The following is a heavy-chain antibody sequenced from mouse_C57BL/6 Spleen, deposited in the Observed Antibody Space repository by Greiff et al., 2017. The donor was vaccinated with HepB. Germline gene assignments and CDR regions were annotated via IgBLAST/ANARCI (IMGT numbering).Heavy chain of an antibody. J-gene: IGHJ2*01. CDR2: INPSSGYT. CDR3: ARSDVNYNYFDY. V-gene: IGHV1-4*01. D-gene: IGHD2-1*01. CDR1: GYTFTSYT. Sequence: VQLQQSGAELARPGASVKMSCKASGYTFTSYTMHWVKQRPGQGLEWIGYINPSSGYTKYNQKFKDKATLTADKSSSTAYMQLSSLTSEDSAVYYCARSDVNYNYFDYWGQGTTLTVSS.